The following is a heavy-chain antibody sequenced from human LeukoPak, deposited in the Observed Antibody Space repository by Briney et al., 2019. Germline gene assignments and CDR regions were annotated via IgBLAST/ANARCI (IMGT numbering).Heavy chain of an antibody. Sequence: SQTLSLTCAISGDSVSSNSAAWNWIRQSPSRGLEWLGRTYYRSKWYYDYAVSVKSRMTINPDTSKNQFSLQLNSVTPEDTAVYYCGRGGSGWSVSLFDPWGQGTLVTVSS. D-gene: IGHD6-13*01. CDR3: GRGGSGWSVSLFDP. CDR2: TYYRSKWYY. CDR1: GDSVSSNSAA. V-gene: IGHV6-1*01. J-gene: IGHJ5*02.